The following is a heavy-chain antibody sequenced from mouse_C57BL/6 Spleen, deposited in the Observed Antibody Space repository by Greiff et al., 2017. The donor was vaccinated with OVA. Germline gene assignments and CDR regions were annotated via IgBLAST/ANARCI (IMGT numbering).Heavy chain of an antibody. D-gene: IGHD3-2*02. CDR1: GYTFTSYW. Sequence: QVQLKQPGAELVMPGASVKLSCKASGYTFTSYWMHWVKQRPGQGLEWIGEIDPSDSYTNYNQKFKGKSTLTVDKSSSTAYMQLSSLTSEDSAVYYCARSELRLRGYAMDYWGQGTSVTVSS. V-gene: IGHV1-69*01. CDR3: ARSELRLRGYAMDY. J-gene: IGHJ4*01. CDR2: IDPSDSYT.